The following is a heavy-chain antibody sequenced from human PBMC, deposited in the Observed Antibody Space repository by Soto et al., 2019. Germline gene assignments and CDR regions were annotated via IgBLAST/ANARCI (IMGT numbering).Heavy chain of an antibody. D-gene: IGHD6-6*01. CDR2: IKQDGSEK. V-gene: IGHV3-7*01. Sequence: GSLRLSCAASGFTFSSYWMSWVRQAPGKGLEWVANIKQDGSEKYYVDSVKGRFTISRDNAKNSLYLQMNSLRAEDTAVYYCARALEYSSSADYYYYYYMDVWGKGTTVTVSS. CDR1: GFTFSSYW. CDR3: ARALEYSSSADYYYYYYMDV. J-gene: IGHJ6*03.